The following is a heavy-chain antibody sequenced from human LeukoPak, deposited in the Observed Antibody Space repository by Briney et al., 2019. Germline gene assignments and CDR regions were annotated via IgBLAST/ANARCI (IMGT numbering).Heavy chain of an antibody. J-gene: IGHJ4*02. CDR1: GGSISSSSYY. V-gene: IGHV4-39*01. CDR2: IYYSGST. D-gene: IGHD3-3*01. CDR3: ARLGHDDFWSRPIDY. Sequence: SETLSLTCAVSGGSISSSSYYWGWIRQPPGKGLEWIGSIYYSGSTYYNPSLKSRVTISVDTSKNQFSLKLSSVTAADTAVYYCARLGHDDFWSRPIDYWGQGTLVTVSS.